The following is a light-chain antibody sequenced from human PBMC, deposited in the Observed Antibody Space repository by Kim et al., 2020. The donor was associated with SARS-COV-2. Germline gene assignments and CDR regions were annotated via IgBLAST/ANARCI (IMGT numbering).Light chain of an antibody. J-gene: IGLJ2*01. V-gene: IGLV2-14*04. Sequence: GQSITISCPGTSSDVGGYNYVSWYQQHPGKAPKLMIYHVSKRPSGISNRFSGSKSGNTASLTISGLQAEDEADYYCSSYTSSSTLVFGGGTQLTVL. CDR3: SSYTSSSTLV. CDR1: SSDVGGYNY. CDR2: HVS.